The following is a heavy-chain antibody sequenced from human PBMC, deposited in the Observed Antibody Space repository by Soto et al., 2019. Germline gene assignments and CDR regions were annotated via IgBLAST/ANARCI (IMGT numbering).Heavy chain of an antibody. V-gene: IGHV2-5*02. CDR1: GFSLSTSGVG. CDR2: IYWDDDK. Sequence: QITLKESGPTLVNPTQTLTLTCTFSGFSLSTSGVGVGWIRQPPGKALEWLALIYWDDDKRYSPSLKSRLTITKDTSKNQVVLTMTNMDPVDTATYYYAHRVPSGSYIWFDPWGQGTLVTVSS. D-gene: IGHD3-10*01. CDR3: AHRVPSGSYIWFDP. J-gene: IGHJ5*02.